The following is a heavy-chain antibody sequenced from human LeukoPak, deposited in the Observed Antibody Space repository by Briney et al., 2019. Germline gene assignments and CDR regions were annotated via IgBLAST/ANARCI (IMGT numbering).Heavy chain of an antibody. Sequence: SETLSLTCAVYGGSFSGYYWSWIRQPPGKGLEWIGEINHSGSTNYNPSLKSRVTISVDTSKNQFSLKLSSVTAADTAVYYCARGRKLELRQPSRYYYYGMDVWGQGTTVTVSS. V-gene: IGHV4-34*01. CDR2: INHSGST. CDR3: ARGRKLELRQPSRYYYYGMDV. J-gene: IGHJ6*02. CDR1: GGSFSGYY. D-gene: IGHD1-7*01.